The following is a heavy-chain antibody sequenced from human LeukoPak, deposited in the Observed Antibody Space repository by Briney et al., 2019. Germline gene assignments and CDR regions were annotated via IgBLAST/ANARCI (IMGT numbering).Heavy chain of an antibody. CDR1: GGSISSRNW. J-gene: IGHJ3*02. D-gene: IGHD2/OR15-2a*01. V-gene: IGHV4-4*02. CDR3: AKNSPLSASDI. Sequence: SETLSLTCSVSGGSISSRNWWSWVRQPPEKGLEWIGEIYHSGSTNYNPSLKSRVTISIDKSKNQFSLKLTSVTAADTAVYYCAKNSPLSASDIWGQGTMVTVSS. CDR2: IYHSGST.